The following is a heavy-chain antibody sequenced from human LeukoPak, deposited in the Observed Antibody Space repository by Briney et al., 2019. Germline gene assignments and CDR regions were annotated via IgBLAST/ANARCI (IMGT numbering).Heavy chain of an antibody. V-gene: IGHV1-8*01. Sequence: ASAKVSCKASGYTFHSYDINWVRQATGQGLEWMGWMHPNSGNTGYPQKFQGRVTMTRDTSISTAYMELSSLRSEDTGVYYCARVSFDTSGHKINFDYWGHGTLVTVSS. D-gene: IGHD3-22*01. CDR2: MHPNSGNT. CDR1: GYTFHSYD. CDR3: ARVSFDTSGHKINFDY. J-gene: IGHJ4*01.